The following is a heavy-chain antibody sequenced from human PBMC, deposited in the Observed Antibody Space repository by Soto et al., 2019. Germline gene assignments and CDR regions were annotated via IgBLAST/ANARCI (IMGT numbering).Heavy chain of an antibody. CDR3: AREGTTVVTPAGAFDI. CDR1: GGTFSRSP. V-gene: IGHV1-69*01. Sequence: QVQLVQSGAEVKKPGSSVKVSCKASGGTFSRSPISWVRQAPGQGLEWMGGIIPIFGTGNFAQKFQGRVTITADVSTSTAYLELSSLRSEDTAVYYCAREGTTVVTPAGAFDIWGQETMVTVSS. D-gene: IGHD4-17*01. J-gene: IGHJ3*02. CDR2: IIPIFGTG.